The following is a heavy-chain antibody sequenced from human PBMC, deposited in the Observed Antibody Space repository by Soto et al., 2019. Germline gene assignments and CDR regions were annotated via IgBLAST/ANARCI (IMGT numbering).Heavy chain of an antibody. Sequence: ASVKVSCKVSGYTLTELSMHWVRQAPGKGLEWMGGFDPEDGETIYAQKFQGRVTMTEDTSTDTAYMELSSLRSEDTAVYYCATGKNYGSEQLRSGWFDPWGQGTLVTVSS. D-gene: IGHD3-10*01. CDR3: ATGKNYGSEQLRSGWFDP. V-gene: IGHV1-24*01. CDR2: FDPEDGET. J-gene: IGHJ5*02. CDR1: GYTLTELS.